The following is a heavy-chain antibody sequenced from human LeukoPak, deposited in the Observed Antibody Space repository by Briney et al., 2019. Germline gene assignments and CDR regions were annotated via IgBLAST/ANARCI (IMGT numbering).Heavy chain of an antibody. CDR3: ARDQYSSGWYQAGY. V-gene: IGHV3-33*01. Sequence: GGSLRLSCAASGFTFSSYGMHWVRQAPGKGLEWVAVIWYDGSNKYYADSVKGRFTISRDNSKNTLYLQMNSLRAEDTAVYYCARDQYSSGWYQAGYWGQGTLVTVSS. D-gene: IGHD6-19*01. CDR1: GFTFSSYG. J-gene: IGHJ4*02. CDR2: IWYDGSNK.